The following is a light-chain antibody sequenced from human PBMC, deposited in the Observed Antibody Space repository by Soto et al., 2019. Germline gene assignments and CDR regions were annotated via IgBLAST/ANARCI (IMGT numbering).Light chain of an antibody. CDR2: GAS. CDR3: QHSSSSLST. Sequence: EIVLTQSPGTLSLSPGERATLSCRASQSVSSSYLAWYQQRPGQAPRLLIYGASSRATGIPDRFSGSGSGTDFSLTISRLEPEDFAVYSCQHSSSSLSTFGQGTTLEIK. CDR1: QSVSSSY. J-gene: IGKJ2*01. V-gene: IGKV3-20*01.